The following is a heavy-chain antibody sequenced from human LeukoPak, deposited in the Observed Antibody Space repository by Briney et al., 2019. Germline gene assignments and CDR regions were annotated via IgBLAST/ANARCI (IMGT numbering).Heavy chain of an antibody. V-gene: IGHV1-18*01. CDR3: ARDRLRAARSDCGY. J-gene: IGHJ4*02. Sequence: ASVKVSCKASGGTFSSYAFSWVRQAPGQGLEWMGWISAYNGNTNYAQKLQGRVTMTTDTSTSTAYMELRSLRSDDTAVYYCARDRLRAARSDCGYWGQGTLVTVSS. CDR1: GGTFSSYA. D-gene: IGHD6-6*01. CDR2: ISAYNGNT.